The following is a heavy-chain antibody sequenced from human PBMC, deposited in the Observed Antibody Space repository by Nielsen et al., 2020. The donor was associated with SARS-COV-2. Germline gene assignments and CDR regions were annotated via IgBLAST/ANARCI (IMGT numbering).Heavy chain of an antibody. CDR1: GFTFSDYY. V-gene: IGHV3-11*01. CDR3: AKAFRSSDWVRAATDI. D-gene: IGHD6-25*01. Sequence: GESLKISCVASGFTFSDYYMTWIRQAPGKGLEWVSYISGRGDIIFYTDSVEGRFTISRDNAKNSLYLQMNSLRAEDTAVYYCAKAFRSSDWVRAATDIWGQGTLVTVSS. J-gene: IGHJ4*02. CDR2: ISGRGDII.